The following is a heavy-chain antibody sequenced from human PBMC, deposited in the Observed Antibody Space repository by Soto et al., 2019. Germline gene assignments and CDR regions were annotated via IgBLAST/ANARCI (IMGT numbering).Heavy chain of an antibody. CDR2: ISGSGDST. CDR1: GSTFSSYA. J-gene: IGHJ3*01. CDR3: ARELGYWSGGSCYMDGAFDF. D-gene: IGHD2-15*01. Sequence: EVQLWESGGGLVQPGGSLRLSCAASGSTFSSYAMSWVRQAPGKGLEWVSVISGSGDSTYYADSVKGRFTISRDNSKNTLYVQKNSLRAEDTAVYYCARELGYWSGGSCYMDGAFDFWGQGTMVTVSS. V-gene: IGHV3-23*01.